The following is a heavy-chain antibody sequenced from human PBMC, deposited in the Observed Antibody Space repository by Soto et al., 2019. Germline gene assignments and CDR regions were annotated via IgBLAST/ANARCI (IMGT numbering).Heavy chain of an antibody. Sequence: EVQLLESGGGLVQPGGSLRLSCAASGFTFSSYAMRWVRQAPGKGLEWVSAISGSGDSTYYADSVKGRFTISRYNSKNTVYLQMNSLRGEDTAVYHCASRGSGSDYDYWGQGTLVTVSS. D-gene: IGHD1-26*01. CDR3: ASRGSGSDYDY. CDR1: GFTFSSYA. V-gene: IGHV3-23*01. J-gene: IGHJ4*02. CDR2: ISGSGDST.